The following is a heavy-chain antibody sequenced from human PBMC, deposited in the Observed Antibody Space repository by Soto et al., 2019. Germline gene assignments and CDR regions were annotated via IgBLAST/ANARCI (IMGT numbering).Heavy chain of an antibody. CDR2: ISAYNGNT. D-gene: IGHD6-19*01. CDR3: ARDKAVAGTRYYYYGMDV. V-gene: IGHV1-18*01. CDR1: GYTFTSYG. J-gene: IGHJ6*02. Sequence: ASEKVSCKASGYTFTSYGISWVGQAPGQGLEWMGWISAYNGNTNYAQKLQGRVTMTTDTSTSTAYMELRSLRSDDTAVYYCARDKAVAGTRYYYYGMDVWGQGTTVTVSS.